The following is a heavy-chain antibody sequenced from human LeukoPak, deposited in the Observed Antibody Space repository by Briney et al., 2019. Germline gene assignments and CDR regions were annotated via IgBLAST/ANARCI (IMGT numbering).Heavy chain of an antibody. CDR3: ARGGLRITMIVVVSPLFDY. CDR2: ISYDGSNK. D-gene: IGHD3-22*01. J-gene: IGHJ4*02. V-gene: IGHV3-30*03. Sequence: HPGRSLRLSCAASGFTFSSHGMHWVRQAPGKGLEWVAVISYDGSNKYYADSVKGRFTISRDNSKNTLYLQMNSLRAEDTAVYYCARGGLRITMIVVVSPLFDYWGQGTLVTVSS. CDR1: GFTFSSHG.